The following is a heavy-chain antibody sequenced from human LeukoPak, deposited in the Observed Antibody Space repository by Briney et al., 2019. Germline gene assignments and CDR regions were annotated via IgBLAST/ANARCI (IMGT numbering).Heavy chain of an antibody. CDR1: GFTFSSYG. V-gene: IGHV3-33*08. CDR2: IWYDGSNK. D-gene: IGHD3-9*01. J-gene: IGHJ4*02. Sequence: TGGSLRLSCAASGFTFSSYGMHWVRQAPGKGLEWVAVIWYDGSNKYYADSVKGRFTISRDNSKNTLYLQMNSLRAEDTAVYYCARDFRATGYSAYFDYWGQGTLVTVSS. CDR3: ARDFRATGYSAYFDY.